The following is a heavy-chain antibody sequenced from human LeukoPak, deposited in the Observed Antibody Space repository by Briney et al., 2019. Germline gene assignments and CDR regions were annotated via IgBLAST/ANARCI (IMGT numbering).Heavy chain of an antibody. J-gene: IGHJ4*02. Sequence: GGSLRLSCAASGFTFSSYAMQWVRQAPGKELEWVAVISYDGSNKYYADSVKGRFTISRDNSKNTLYLQMNSLRAEDTAVYCCARDARFLEWSGALVYWGQGTLVTVSS. CDR1: GFTFSSYA. CDR2: ISYDGSNK. CDR3: ARDARFLEWSGALVY. V-gene: IGHV3-30*01. D-gene: IGHD3-3*01.